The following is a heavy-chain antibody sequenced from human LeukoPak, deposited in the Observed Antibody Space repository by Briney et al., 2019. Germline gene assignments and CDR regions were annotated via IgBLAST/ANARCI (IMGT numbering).Heavy chain of an antibody. D-gene: IGHD3-10*01. J-gene: IGHJ5*02. CDR2: IYSGGST. CDR3: ARGDYGSGSYLWFDP. CDR1: GFTVNSNY. Sequence: PGGSLRLSCAASGFTVNSNYMSWVRQAPGKGLEWVSVIYSGGSTYYADSVKGRFTISRDNSKNTLYLQMNSLRAEDTAVYYCARGDYGSGSYLWFDPWGQGTLVTVSS. V-gene: IGHV3-66*01.